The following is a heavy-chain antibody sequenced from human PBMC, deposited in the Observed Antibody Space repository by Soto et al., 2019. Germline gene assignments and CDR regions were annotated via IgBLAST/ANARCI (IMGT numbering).Heavy chain of an antibody. D-gene: IGHD4-17*01. Sequence: EVQLLESGGGLVQPGGSLRLSCAASGFTFSSYDMSWVRQAPGKGLEWVSSLGGSGDSTYYADSVKGRFSISRDNSNNTLYLQMSSLRAEDTAVYYCAESDYGNYGAFIYHWGQGTLVTVSS. J-gene: IGHJ5*02. CDR3: AESDYGNYGAFIYH. CDR2: LGGSGDST. V-gene: IGHV3-23*01. CDR1: GFTFSSYD.